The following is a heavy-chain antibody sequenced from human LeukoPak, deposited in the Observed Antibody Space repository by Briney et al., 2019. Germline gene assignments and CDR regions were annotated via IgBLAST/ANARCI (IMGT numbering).Heavy chain of an antibody. CDR1: GFTFSRYV. V-gene: IGHV3-30*18. D-gene: IGHD3-3*01. J-gene: IGHJ6*02. CDR3: AKDYYDFWSGGYYYYYGMDV. CDR2: ISYDGSNK. Sequence: GGSLRLSCAASGFTFSRYVMHWVRQAPGKELEWVAVISYDGSNKYYADSVKGRFTISRDNSKNTLYLQMNSLRAEDTAVYYCAKDYYDFWSGGYYYYYGMDVWGQGTTVTVSS.